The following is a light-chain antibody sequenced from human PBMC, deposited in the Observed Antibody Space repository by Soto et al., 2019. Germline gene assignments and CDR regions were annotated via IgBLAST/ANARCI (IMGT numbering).Light chain of an antibody. V-gene: IGKV1-5*03. Sequence: IQLTHSPPTLSVSLGERSTIPCRASQTISSWLAWYQQKPGKAPKLLIYKASTLKSGVPSRFSGSGSGTEFTLTISSLQPDDFATYYCQHYNSYSEAFGQGTKVDIK. CDR3: QHYNSYSEA. CDR1: QTISSW. J-gene: IGKJ1*01. CDR2: KAS.